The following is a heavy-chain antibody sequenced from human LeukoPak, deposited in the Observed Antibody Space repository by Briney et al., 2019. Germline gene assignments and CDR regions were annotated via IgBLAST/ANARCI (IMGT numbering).Heavy chain of an antibody. CDR1: SYTFTSYG. J-gene: IGHJ4*02. D-gene: IGHD6-19*01. V-gene: IGHV1-18*01. Sequence: ASVKVSCKASSYTFTSYGISWVRQAPGQGLEWMGWISAYNGNTNYAQKLEGRVTMTTDTSTSTAYMELRSLRSDDTAVYYCARRVAVAGSFDYWGQGTLVTVSS. CDR2: ISAYNGNT. CDR3: ARRVAVAGSFDY.